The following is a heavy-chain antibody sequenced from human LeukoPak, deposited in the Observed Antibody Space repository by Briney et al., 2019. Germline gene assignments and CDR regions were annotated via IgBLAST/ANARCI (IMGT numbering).Heavy chain of an antibody. D-gene: IGHD6-6*01. CDR2: INTNTGNP. J-gene: IGHJ4*02. V-gene: IGHV7-4-1*02. Sequence: GASVKVSCKASGYTFTSYAMNWVRQAPGQGLEWMGWINTNTGNPTYAQGFTGRFVFSLDTSVSTANLQINSLKAEDTAVYYCARVVIGQLVGVPTVGYWEQGTLVTVSS. CDR1: GYTFTSYA. CDR3: ARVVIGQLVGVPTVGY.